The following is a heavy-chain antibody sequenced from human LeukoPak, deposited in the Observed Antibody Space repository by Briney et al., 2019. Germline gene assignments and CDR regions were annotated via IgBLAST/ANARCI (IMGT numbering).Heavy chain of an antibody. D-gene: IGHD2-15*01. CDR1: GVTVSSNY. J-gene: IGHJ3*02. CDR3: ARDSGSGFDI. CDR2: IYSGGST. Sequence: PGGSLRLSCAASGVTVSSNYVSWARQAPGKGLEWVSVIYSGGSTYYADSVKGRFTISRDNSKNTLYLQMNSLRVEDTAVYYCARDSGSGFDIWGQGTMVTVSS. V-gene: IGHV3-66*02.